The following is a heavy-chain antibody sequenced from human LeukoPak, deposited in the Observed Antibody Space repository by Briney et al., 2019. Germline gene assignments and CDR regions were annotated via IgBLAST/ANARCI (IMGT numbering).Heavy chain of an antibody. CDR2: IYYSGST. J-gene: IGHJ4*02. D-gene: IGHD3-16*02. V-gene: IGHV4-39*01. CDR1: GGSISSSSYY. CDR3: ARLPYDYVWGSYRYHFDY. Sequence: SSETLSLTCTVSGGSISSSSYYWGWIRQPPGKGLEWIGSIYYSGSTYYNPSLKSRVTISVDTSKNQFSLKLSSVTAADTAVYYCARLPYDYVWGSYRYHFDYWGQGTLVTVSS.